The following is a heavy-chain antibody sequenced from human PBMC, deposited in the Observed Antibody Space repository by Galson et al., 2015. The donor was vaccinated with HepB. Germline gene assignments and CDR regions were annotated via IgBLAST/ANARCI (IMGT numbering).Heavy chain of an antibody. CDR3: AKDLGSWGQDY. V-gene: IGHV3-30*18. CDR1: GFTFSSYG. J-gene: IGHJ4*02. D-gene: IGHD7-27*01. CDR2: ISYDGSNK. Sequence: SLRLSCAASGFTFSSYGMHWVRQAPGKGLEWVAVISYDGSNKYYADSVKGRFTISRDNSKNTLYLQMNSLRAEDTAVYYCAKDLGSWGQDYWGQGTLVTVSS.